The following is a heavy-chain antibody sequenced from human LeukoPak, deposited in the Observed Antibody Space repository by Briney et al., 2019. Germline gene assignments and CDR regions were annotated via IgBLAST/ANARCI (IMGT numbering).Heavy chain of an antibody. Sequence: GKSLRLSCAASGFTFSSFAVNWVRPAPGKGLEWVALISFDGAKAYYADSVKGRFTISRDNSKNTLYLQMNSLRAEDTAVYYCAKYYYDSSGYLFPEYFQHWGQGTLVTVSS. CDR1: GFTFSSFA. CDR2: ISFDGAKA. V-gene: IGHV3-30-3*02. CDR3: AKYYYDSSGYLFPEYFQH. J-gene: IGHJ1*01. D-gene: IGHD3-22*01.